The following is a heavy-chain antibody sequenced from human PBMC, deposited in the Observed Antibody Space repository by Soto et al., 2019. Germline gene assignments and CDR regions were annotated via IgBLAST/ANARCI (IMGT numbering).Heavy chain of an antibody. V-gene: IGHV1-18*01. Sequence: QVKLVQSGAEVKKPGASVKVSCKASGYTFTSYTVSWVRQAPGQGLEWIGWISANNDNTDFAEKFQGRVALTTDRSTSTVYMDLRSLQSDDTAFYYCVRCVPWLDSWGQGTLVTVSS. CDR2: ISANNDNT. J-gene: IGHJ5*01. CDR3: VRCVPWLDS. CDR1: GYTFTSYT.